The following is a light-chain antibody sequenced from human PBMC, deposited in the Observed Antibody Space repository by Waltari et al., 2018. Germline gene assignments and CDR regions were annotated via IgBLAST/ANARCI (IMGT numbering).Light chain of an antibody. V-gene: IGLV1-44*01. CDR2: SNN. J-gene: IGLJ2*01. Sequence: QSLLTQPPSASGTPGQRVTISCSGSWSNIGSNAVSWYQQLPGTAPKLLIHSNNRRPSGVPDRFSCSKSGTSASLVISGLQSADEADYYCSAWDDSLNGQVVFGGVTKVTVL. CDR1: WSNIGSNA. CDR3: SAWDDSLNGQVV.